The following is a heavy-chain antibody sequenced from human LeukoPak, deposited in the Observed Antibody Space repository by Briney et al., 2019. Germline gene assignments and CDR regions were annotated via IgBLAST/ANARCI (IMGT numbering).Heavy chain of an antibody. CDR3: ARLLLLAPFHQYYYGMDV. CDR1: GGTFSSYA. J-gene: IGHJ6*04. D-gene: IGHD2-15*01. CDR2: IIPIFGTA. Sequence: SVKVSCKASGGTFSSYAISWVRQAPGQGLEWMGGIIPIFGTANYAQKFQGRVTITADESTCTAYMELSSLRSEDTAVYYCARLLLLAPFHQYYYGMDVWGKGTTVTVSS. V-gene: IGHV1-69*13.